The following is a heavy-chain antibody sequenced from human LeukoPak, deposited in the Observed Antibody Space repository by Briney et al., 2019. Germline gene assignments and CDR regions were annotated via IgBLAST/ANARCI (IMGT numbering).Heavy chain of an antibody. CDR1: GGSISSYY. CDR2: IYYSGST. D-gene: IGHD3-10*01. Sequence: SETLSLTCTVSGGSISSYYWTWIRQPPGKGLEWIGYIYYSGSTNYNPSLKSRVTISVDTSKNQFSLKVSSVTAADTAVYYCARVERITRGWFDPWGQGILVTVSS. CDR3: ARVERITRGWFDP. V-gene: IGHV4-59*01. J-gene: IGHJ5*02.